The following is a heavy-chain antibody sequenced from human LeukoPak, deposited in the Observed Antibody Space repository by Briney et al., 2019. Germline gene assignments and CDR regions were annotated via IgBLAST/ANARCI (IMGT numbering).Heavy chain of an antibody. CDR3: ARDVSDILTWEY. CDR1: GFTFSVYE. CDR2: IKQDGSEK. Sequence: PGGSLRLSCAASGFTFSVYEMNWVRQAPGKGLEWVANIKQDGSEKYYVDSVKGRFTISRDNAKNSLYLQMNSLRAEDTAVYYCARDVSDILTWEYWGQGTLVTVSS. J-gene: IGHJ4*02. D-gene: IGHD3-9*01. V-gene: IGHV3-7*01.